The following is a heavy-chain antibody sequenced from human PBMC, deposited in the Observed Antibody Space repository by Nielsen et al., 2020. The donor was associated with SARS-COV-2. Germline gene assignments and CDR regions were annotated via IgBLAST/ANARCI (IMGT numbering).Heavy chain of an antibody. Sequence: GGSLRLSCAASGFTFSRFQMHWVRKAPGKGLEWVAITSYEGSRQIYADSVKGRFIISRDNSKNTLYLHMNNLRAEDTAVYYCAKEVAAADSSDFDYWGQGTLVTVSS. CDR2: TSYEGSRQ. CDR3: AKEVAAADSSDFDY. J-gene: IGHJ4*02. V-gene: IGHV3-30*04. CDR1: GFTFSRFQ. D-gene: IGHD6-13*01.